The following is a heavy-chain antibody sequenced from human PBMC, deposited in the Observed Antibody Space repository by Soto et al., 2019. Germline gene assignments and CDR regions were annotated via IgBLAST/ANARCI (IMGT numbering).Heavy chain of an antibody. Sequence: PSETLSLTCTVSGGSISTYYWSCIRQPPGKGLEWIGYIFYTGSTDYNPSLKSRVTISLDTSKNQFSLKLNSVTAADTAMYYCARHTWGFEPLGVDYWGQGTLVTVS. D-gene: IGHD3-16*01. CDR3: ARHTWGFEPLGVDY. CDR1: GGSISTYY. V-gene: IGHV4-59*08. CDR2: IFYTGST. J-gene: IGHJ4*02.